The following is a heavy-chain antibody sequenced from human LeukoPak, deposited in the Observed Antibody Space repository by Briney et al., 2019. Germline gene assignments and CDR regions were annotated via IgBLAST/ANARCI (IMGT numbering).Heavy chain of an antibody. CDR2: IYYSGST. V-gene: IGHV4-59*08. CDR3: ARHRGFSYGYDY. J-gene: IGHJ4*02. CDR1: GGSISSYY. D-gene: IGHD5-18*01. Sequence: SETLSLTCIVSGGSISSYYWSWIRQPPGKGLEWIGYIYYSGSTNYNPSLKSRVTISVDTSKNQFSLKLSSVTAADTAVYYCARHRGFSYGYDYWGQGTLVTVSS.